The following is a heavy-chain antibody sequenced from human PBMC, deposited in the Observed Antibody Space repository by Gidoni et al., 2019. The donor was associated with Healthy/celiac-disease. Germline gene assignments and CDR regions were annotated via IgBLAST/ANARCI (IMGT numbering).Heavy chain of an antibody. CDR2: ISSSSSTI. D-gene: IGHD6-13*01. Sequence: EVQLVESGGGLVQPGGSLRLSCAAPGFPFSSPSLNWVRQAPGKGLEWVSYISSSSSTIYYADSVKGRFTISRDNAKNSLYLQMNSLRAEDTAVYYCARDGQQQLVPYYYYYGMDVWGQGTTVTVSS. CDR1: GFPFSSPS. CDR3: ARDGQQQLVPYYYYYGMDV. J-gene: IGHJ6*02. V-gene: IGHV3-48*01.